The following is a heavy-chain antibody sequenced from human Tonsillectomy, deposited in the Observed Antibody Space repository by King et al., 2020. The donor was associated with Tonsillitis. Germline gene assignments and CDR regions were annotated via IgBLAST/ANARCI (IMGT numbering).Heavy chain of an antibody. D-gene: IGHD3-16*01. V-gene: IGHV3-53*01. CDR1: GFTVSSNY. CDR2: IYSGGST. J-gene: IGHJ4*02. Sequence: VQLVESGGGLIQPGGSLRLSCAASGFTVSSNYMNWVRQAPGKGLEWVSVIYSGGSTYYADSVKGRFTISRDNSKNTLYLQMNSLRADDTAVYYCARERWGLGSDYWGQGTLVTVSS. CDR3: ARERWGLGSDY.